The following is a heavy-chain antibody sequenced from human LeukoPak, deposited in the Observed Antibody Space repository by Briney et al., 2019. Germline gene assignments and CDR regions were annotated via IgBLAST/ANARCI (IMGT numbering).Heavy chain of an antibody. CDR1: GYTFTSYY. CDR3: ARKSYYYDSSGFDY. J-gene: IGHJ4*02. V-gene: IGHV1-46*01. CDR2: INPSGGST. Sequence: EASVKVSCKTSGYTFTSYYMHWVRQAPGQGLEWMGMINPSGGSTYYAQKFQGRVTMTRDMSTSTLYMDLSSLRSEDTAVYYCARKSYYYDSSGFDYWGQGTLVTVSS. D-gene: IGHD3-22*01.